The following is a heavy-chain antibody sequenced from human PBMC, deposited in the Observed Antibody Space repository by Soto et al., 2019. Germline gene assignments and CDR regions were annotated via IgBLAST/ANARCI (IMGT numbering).Heavy chain of an antibody. Sequence: GGSLRLSCAASGFSFSSYAMHWVRQAPGKGLEWVAVISYDGSNTYYADSVKGRITISRDSSKNMVYLQMNSLRAEDTAVYYCARRLAVAGYFDYWGQGTLVTVSS. CDR1: GFSFSSYA. CDR2: ISYDGSNT. V-gene: IGHV3-30-3*01. J-gene: IGHJ4*02. CDR3: ARRLAVAGYFDY. D-gene: IGHD6-19*01.